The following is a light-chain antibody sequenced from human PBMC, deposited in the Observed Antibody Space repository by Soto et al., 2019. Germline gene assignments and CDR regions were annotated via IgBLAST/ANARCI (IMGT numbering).Light chain of an antibody. Sequence: QSLLTQPASVSGSPGQSIAISCTGTSSDVGGYKYVSWYQQHPGKAPKPMIYDVSNRPSGVSDRFSGSKSGNTASLTISGLQAEDEADYYCTSYTSSSTYVFGTGTKVTVL. V-gene: IGLV2-14*01. J-gene: IGLJ1*01. CDR2: DVS. CDR3: TSYTSSSTYV. CDR1: SSDVGGYKY.